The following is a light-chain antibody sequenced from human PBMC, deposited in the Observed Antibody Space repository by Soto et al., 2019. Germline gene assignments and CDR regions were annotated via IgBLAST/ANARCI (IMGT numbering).Light chain of an antibody. J-gene: IGLJ1*01. Sequence: QSVLTQPPSVSAAPGQKVTISCSGSSSNIGNNYVSWYQQLQGTAPKLLIYDNNKRPSGIPDRFSGSKSGTSATLGITGLQTGDEADYYCGTWDSSLSAGVVFGTGTKLTVL. CDR2: DNN. CDR1: SSNIGNNY. CDR3: GTWDSSLSAGVV. V-gene: IGLV1-51*01.